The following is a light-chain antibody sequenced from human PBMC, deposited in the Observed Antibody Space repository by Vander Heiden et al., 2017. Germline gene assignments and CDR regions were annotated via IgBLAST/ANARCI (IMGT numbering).Light chain of an antibody. Sequence: SALTQPASVSGSPGRSITISGTGTGSDVGGYTYVFGYQQHPGKAHKLLIYEVDKCPSGVSSRFSGSKSGNTASLTISGLQVEDEADYYCSSYTASLTYVFGTATKVTVL. V-gene: IGLV2-14*01. CDR1: GSDVGGYTY. CDR3: SSYTASLTYV. J-gene: IGLJ1*01. CDR2: EVD.